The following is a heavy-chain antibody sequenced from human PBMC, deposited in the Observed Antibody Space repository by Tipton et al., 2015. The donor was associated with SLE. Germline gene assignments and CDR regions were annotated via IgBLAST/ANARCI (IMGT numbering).Heavy chain of an antibody. CDR2: IKQDGSEK. CDR1: GFTFSSYW. J-gene: IGHJ6*02. V-gene: IGHV3-7*01. Sequence: SLRLSCAASGFTFSSYWMSWVRQAPGKGLEWVANIKQDGSEKYYVDSVKGRFTISRDNAKNSLYLQMNSLRAEDTAVYYCARRVSVSSYYYYYYGMDDWGQGTTVTVSS. CDR3: ARRVSVSSYYYYYYGMDD. D-gene: IGHD2-8*01.